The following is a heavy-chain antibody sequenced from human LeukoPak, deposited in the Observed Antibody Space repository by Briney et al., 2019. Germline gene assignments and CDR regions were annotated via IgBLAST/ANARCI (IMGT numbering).Heavy chain of an antibody. Sequence: ASVKVSCKASGGTFSSYAISWVRQAPEQGLEWMGGIIPIFGTANYAQKFQGRVTITADESTSTAYMELSSLRSEDTAVYYCVWFGESKVGYWGQGTLVTVSS. CDR1: GGTFSSYA. D-gene: IGHD3-10*01. V-gene: IGHV1-69*13. J-gene: IGHJ4*02. CDR2: IIPIFGTA. CDR3: VWFGESKVGY.